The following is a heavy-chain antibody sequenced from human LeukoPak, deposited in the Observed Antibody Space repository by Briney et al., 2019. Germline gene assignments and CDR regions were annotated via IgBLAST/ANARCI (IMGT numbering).Heavy chain of an antibody. J-gene: IGHJ4*02. CDR1: GGSISSYY. CDR3: ARGDGSIGWSYSVQFDY. D-gene: IGHD6-19*01. Sequence: SETLSLTCTVSGGSISSYYWSWIRQPPGKGLEWIGYIYYSGSTNYNPSLKSRVTISVDTSKNQFSLKLSSVTAADTAVYYCARGDGSIGWSYSVQFDYWGQGTLVTVSS. V-gene: IGHV4-59*01. CDR2: IYYSGST.